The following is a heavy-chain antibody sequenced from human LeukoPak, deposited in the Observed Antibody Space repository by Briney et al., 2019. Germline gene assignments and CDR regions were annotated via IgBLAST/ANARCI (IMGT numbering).Heavy chain of an antibody. J-gene: IGHJ6*03. Sequence: GGSLRLSCAASGFTFSSYWMHWVRHAPGKGRVWVSCINSDGSSTSYADSVKGRFTISRDNAKNTLYLQMNSLRAEDTAVYYCARDRDTAMVSNYYYMDVWGKGTTVTVSS. CDR3: ARDRDTAMVSNYYYMDV. V-gene: IGHV3-74*01. CDR1: GFTFSSYW. CDR2: INSDGSST. D-gene: IGHD5-18*01.